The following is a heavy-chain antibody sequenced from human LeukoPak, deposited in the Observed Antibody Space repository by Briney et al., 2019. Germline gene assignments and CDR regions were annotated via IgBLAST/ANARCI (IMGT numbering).Heavy chain of an antibody. CDR1: GYTFTSYD. CDR3: ARESGDINWFDP. J-gene: IGHJ5*02. V-gene: IGHV1-8*01. CDR2: MNPNSGST. Sequence: ASVKVSCKASGYTFTSYDINWVRQATGQGLEWMGWMNPNSGSTGYAQKFQGRVTMTRNTSISTAYMELSSLRSEDTAVYYCARESGDINWFDPWGQGTLVTVSS. D-gene: IGHD4-17*01.